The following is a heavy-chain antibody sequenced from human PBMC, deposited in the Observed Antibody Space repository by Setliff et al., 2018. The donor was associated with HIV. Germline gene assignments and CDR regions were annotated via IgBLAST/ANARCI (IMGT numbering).Heavy chain of an antibody. CDR2: VYYSGST. D-gene: IGHD1-1*01. J-gene: IGHJ4*02. CDR1: GCPITTSTFY. V-gene: IGHV4-39*01. CDR3: ARQFWKLTTLYFDS. Sequence: ETLSLTCTVSGCPITTSTFYWGWIRQPPGKGLEWIGSVYYSGSTYYNPSLKSRLTITQHTSKNHFPLSLSSVTAADTAVYYCARQFWKLTTLYFDSLGPGTLVTVSS.